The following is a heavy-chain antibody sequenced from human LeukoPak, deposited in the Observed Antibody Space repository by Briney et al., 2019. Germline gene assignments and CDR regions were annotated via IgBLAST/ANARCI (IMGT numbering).Heavy chain of an antibody. D-gene: IGHD3-16*01. Sequence: TSETLSLTCTVSGGSISSYYWSWIRQPPGKGLEWIGYIYYSGSTNYNPSLKSRVTISVDTSKNQFSLKLSSVTAADTAVYYCARDPGERGEAFDIWGQGTMVTVSS. CDR1: GGSISSYY. CDR2: IYYSGST. J-gene: IGHJ3*02. CDR3: ARDPGERGEAFDI. V-gene: IGHV4-59*01.